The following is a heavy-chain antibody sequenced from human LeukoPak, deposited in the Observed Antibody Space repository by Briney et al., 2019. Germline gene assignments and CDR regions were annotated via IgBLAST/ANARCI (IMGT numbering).Heavy chain of an antibody. D-gene: IGHD3-22*01. CDR2: ISSSSSTI. V-gene: IGHV3-48*01. CDR1: GFTVSSNY. Sequence: GGSLRLSCAASGFTVSSNYMNWVRQAPGKGLEWVSYISSSSSTIYYADSVKGRFTISRDNAKNSLYLQMNSLRAEDTAVYYCARDFSDDSSGYYGELDYWGQGTLVTVSS. CDR3: ARDFSDDSSGYYGELDY. J-gene: IGHJ4*02.